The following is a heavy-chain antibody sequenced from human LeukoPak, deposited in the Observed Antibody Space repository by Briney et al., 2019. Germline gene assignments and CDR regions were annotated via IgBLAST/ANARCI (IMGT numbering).Heavy chain of an antibody. CDR2: IHPNSGDT. CDR3: ARDHNWDPDY. Sequence: GASVKVSCKASGYSFTPHYLHWLRQAPGQGLEWMGWIHPNSGDTNYAQRFQGRVSLTRDTSISTAYIELSSLRSDDTAVYYCARDHNWDPDYWGQGTLVSVSS. J-gene: IGHJ4*02. CDR1: GYSFTPHY. D-gene: IGHD1-20*01. V-gene: IGHV1-2*02.